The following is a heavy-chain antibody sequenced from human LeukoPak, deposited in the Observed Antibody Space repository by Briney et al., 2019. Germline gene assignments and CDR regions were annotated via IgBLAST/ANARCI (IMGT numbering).Heavy chain of an antibody. Sequence: SETLSLTRTVSGGSISSGGYYWSWIRQHPGKGLEWIGYIYYSGSTYYNPSLKSRVTISVDTSKNQFSLKLSSVTAADTAVYYCARVDGYCSSTSCLYFDYWGQGTLVTVSS. CDR3: ARVDGYCSSTSCLYFDY. CDR1: GGSISSGGYY. D-gene: IGHD2-2*01. V-gene: IGHV4-31*03. CDR2: IYYSGST. J-gene: IGHJ4*02.